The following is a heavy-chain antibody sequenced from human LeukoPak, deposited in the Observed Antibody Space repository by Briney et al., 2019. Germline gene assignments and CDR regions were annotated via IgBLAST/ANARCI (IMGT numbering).Heavy chain of an antibody. CDR2: ISYDGSNK. D-gene: IGHD6-13*01. Sequence: GGSLRLSCAASGFTFSSYAMPWVRQAPGKGLGWVAVISYDGSNKYYADSVKGRFTISRDNSKNTLYLQMNSLRAEDTAVYYCARARQQLVRYVGLDYWGQGTLVTVSS. CDR3: ARARQQLVRYVGLDY. J-gene: IGHJ4*02. CDR1: GFTFSSYA. V-gene: IGHV3-30*04.